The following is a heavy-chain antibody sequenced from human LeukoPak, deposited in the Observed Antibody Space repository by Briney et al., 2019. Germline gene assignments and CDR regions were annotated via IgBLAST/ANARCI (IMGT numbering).Heavy chain of an antibody. Sequence: GGSLRLSCAASGFTFSSYGMHWVRQAPGKGLEWVAVISYDGSNKYYADSVKGRFTISRDNSKNTLYLQMNSLRAEDTAVYYCAKRWTGTTIGQQDFWGQGTLVTVSS. J-gene: IGHJ4*02. CDR2: ISYDGSNK. CDR3: AKRWTGTTIGQQDF. D-gene: IGHD1-1*01. V-gene: IGHV3-30*18. CDR1: GFTFSSYG.